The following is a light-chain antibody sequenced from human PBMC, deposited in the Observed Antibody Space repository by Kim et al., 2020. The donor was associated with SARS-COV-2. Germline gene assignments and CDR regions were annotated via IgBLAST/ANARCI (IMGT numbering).Light chain of an antibody. J-gene: IGLJ1*01. CDR1: SSNIGSNT. CDR2: SNN. CDR3: AAWDGSLNVYV. Sequence: QSVLTQSPSASGTPGQRVTISCSGSSSNIGSNTVDWYQHLPETAPKLLIYSNNQRPSGVPDRFSGSKSGTSASLAISGLQSEDEADYYCAAWDGSLNVYVFGTGTKVTVL. V-gene: IGLV1-44*01.